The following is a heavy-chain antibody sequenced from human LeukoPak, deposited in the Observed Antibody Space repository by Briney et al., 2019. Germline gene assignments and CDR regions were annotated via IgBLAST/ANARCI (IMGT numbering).Heavy chain of an antibody. CDR2: IRYDGSNK. Sequence: GGSLRLSCAASGFTFSSYGMHWVRQAPGKGLEWVAFIRYDGSNKYYADSVKGRFTISRDNSKNTLYLQMNSLRAEDTAVYYCAKVGDFDDAFDIWGQGTMVTVSS. V-gene: IGHV3-30*02. J-gene: IGHJ3*02. CDR3: AKVGDFDDAFDI. D-gene: IGHD2-21*01. CDR1: GFTFSSYG.